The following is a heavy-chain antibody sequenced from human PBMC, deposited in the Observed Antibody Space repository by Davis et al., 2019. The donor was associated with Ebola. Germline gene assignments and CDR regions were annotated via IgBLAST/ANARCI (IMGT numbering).Heavy chain of an antibody. CDR2: IIPIFGTA. J-gene: IGHJ4*02. CDR1: GGTFSSYA. CDR3: ASTPSGWLRSGYFDY. Sequence: SVKVSCKASGGTFSSYAVSWVRQAPGQGLEWMGGIIPIFGTANYAQKFQGRVTITADKSTSTAYMELSSLRSEDTAVYYCASTPSGWLRSGYFDYWGQGTLVTVSS. D-gene: IGHD5-24*01. V-gene: IGHV1-69*06.